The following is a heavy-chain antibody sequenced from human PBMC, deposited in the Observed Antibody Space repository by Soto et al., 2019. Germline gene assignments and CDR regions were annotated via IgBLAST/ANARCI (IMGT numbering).Heavy chain of an antibody. CDR2: INSDGSST. CDR3: ARGGLYYYDSSGYHFDY. D-gene: IGHD3-22*01. CDR1: GXXXSSYW. V-gene: IGHV3-74*01. J-gene: IGHJ4*02. Sequence: EVQLVESGGGLVQPGGSLRLSCAASGXXXSSYWMHWVRQAPGKGLVWVSRINSDGSSTSYADSVKGRFTISRDNSKNTLYLQMNSLRAEDTAVYYCARGGLYYYDSSGYHFDYWGQGTLVTVSS.